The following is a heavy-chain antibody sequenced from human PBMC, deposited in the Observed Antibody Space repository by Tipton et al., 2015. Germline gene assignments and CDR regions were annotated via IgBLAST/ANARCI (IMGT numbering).Heavy chain of an antibody. CDR2: VYPGGGT. V-gene: IGHV4-38-2*01. Sequence: TLSLTCDVSGYSINNDYYWGWIRQAPGKGLEWIGFVYPGGGTHYNPSLKSRVTISVDTSKNQFSLTLNSVTAADTAVYYCARVPDSGFDAFDIWGQGTMVTVSS. D-gene: IGHD5-12*01. CDR3: ARVPDSGFDAFDI. CDR1: GYSINNDYY. J-gene: IGHJ3*02.